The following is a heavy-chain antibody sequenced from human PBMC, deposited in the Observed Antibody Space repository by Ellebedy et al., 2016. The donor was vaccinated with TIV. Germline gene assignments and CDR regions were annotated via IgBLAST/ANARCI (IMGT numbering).Heavy chain of an antibody. CDR1: GGTFRGYS. Sequence: ASVKVSCKASGGTFRGYSITWVREAPGQGLEWMGGILPVFGTANYAQKFQGRVTITADDSTDTAYLEVSSLRSEDTAVYYCARGKDSGNYVGWFDPWGQGTLVTVSS. J-gene: IGHJ5*02. CDR2: ILPVFGTA. D-gene: IGHD4-11*01. V-gene: IGHV1-69*13. CDR3: ARGKDSGNYVGWFDP.